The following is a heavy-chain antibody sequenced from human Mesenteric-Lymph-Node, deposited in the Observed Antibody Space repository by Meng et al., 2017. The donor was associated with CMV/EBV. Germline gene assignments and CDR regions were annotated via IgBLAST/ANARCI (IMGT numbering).Heavy chain of an antibody. CDR2: IFYSGSA. Sequence: HLQPQEPGPRLVKPPRTLSLKCTVSGGSISSSWHYWGWIRQPPGKGLEWIGSIFYSGSAHYNPALESRVTISIDKSKNEFFLNLGSVTAADTAMYFCARDTLTYSYGPGWIDPWGQGTLVTVS. CDR3: ARDTLTYSYGPGWIDP. J-gene: IGHJ5*02. CDR1: GGSISSSWHY. D-gene: IGHD3-10*01. V-gene: IGHV4-39*02.